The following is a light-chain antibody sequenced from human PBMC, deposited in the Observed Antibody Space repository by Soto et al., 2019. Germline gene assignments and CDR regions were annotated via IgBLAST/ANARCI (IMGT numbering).Light chain of an antibody. CDR2: AAS. Sequence: DIQMTQSPSSLSASVGDGVTITCRASQSISSYLNWYQQKPGKAPRLLIYAASSLQSGVPSRLSGSGSGTDFTLTISSLQPEDFATYYCQQSYSTPGFAFGPGTKVDIX. CDR3: QQSYSTPGFA. V-gene: IGKV1-39*01. CDR1: QSISSY. J-gene: IGKJ3*01.